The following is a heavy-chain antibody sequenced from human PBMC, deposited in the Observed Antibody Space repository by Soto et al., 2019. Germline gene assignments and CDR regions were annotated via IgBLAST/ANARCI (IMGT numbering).Heavy chain of an antibody. CDR2: ISSSSSTI. V-gene: IGHV3-48*02. D-gene: IGHD3-10*01. CDR1: GFTFSSYS. Sequence: GGSLRLSCAASGFTFSSYSMNWVRQAPGKGLEWVSYISSSSSTIYYADSVKGRFTISRDNAKNSLYLQMNSLRDEDTAVYYCARDPVAGSYYGSGSYFDYWGQGTLVTVSS. J-gene: IGHJ4*02. CDR3: ARDPVAGSYYGSGSYFDY.